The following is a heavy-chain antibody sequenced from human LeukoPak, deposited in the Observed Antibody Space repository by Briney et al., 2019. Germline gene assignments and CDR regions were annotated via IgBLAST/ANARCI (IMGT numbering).Heavy chain of an antibody. V-gene: IGHV4-34*01. CDR3: ARVKTSVLRYFDWLLPFDY. Sequence: SETLSLTCAVYGGSFSGYYWSWIRQPPGKGLEWIGEIHHSGSTNYNPSLKSRVTISVDTSKNQFSLKLSSVTAEDTAVYYCARVKTSVLRYFDWLLPFDYWGQGTLVTVSS. CDR2: IHHSGST. J-gene: IGHJ4*02. D-gene: IGHD3-9*01. CDR1: GGSFSGYY.